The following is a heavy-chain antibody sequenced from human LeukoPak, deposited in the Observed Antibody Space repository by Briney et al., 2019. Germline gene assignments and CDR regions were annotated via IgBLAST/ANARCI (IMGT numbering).Heavy chain of an antibody. V-gene: IGHV3-23*01. J-gene: IGHJ4*02. Sequence: PGGSLRLSCAASGFTFSSYAVSWVRQAPGKGLEWVSAISGSGGSTYYADSVKGRFTISRDNSKNTLYLQMNSLRAEDTAVYYCAKPARGSGSYPTFDYWRQGTLVTVSS. CDR3: AKPARGSGSYPTFDY. CDR2: ISGSGGST. D-gene: IGHD3-10*01. CDR1: GFTFSSYA.